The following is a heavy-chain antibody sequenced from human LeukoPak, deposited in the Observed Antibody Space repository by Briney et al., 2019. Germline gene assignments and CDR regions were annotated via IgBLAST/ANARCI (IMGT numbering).Heavy chain of an antibody. D-gene: IGHD4-11*01. J-gene: IGHJ3*02. CDR3: ARATGGGNYNNRAFDI. CDR1: GYTFTGYY. Sequence: ASVKVSCKASGYTFTGYYMHWVRQAPGHGLEWMGWINPNSGGTNYAQKFQGRVTMTSDTSINTAYMELSSLRSDDTAVYYCARATGGGNYNNRAFDIWGQGTMVTVSS. V-gene: IGHV1-2*02. CDR2: INPNSGGT.